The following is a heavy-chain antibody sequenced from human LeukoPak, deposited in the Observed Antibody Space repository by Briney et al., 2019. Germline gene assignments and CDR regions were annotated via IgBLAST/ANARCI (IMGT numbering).Heavy chain of an antibody. CDR2: IYYSGST. J-gene: IGHJ4*02. Sequence: PSETLSLTCTVSGGSISSHYWSWIRQPPGKGLEWIGYIYYSGSTNYNPSLKSRVTISVDTSKNQFSLKPSSVTAADTAVYYCARGWTPYYFDYWGQGTLVTVSS. CDR1: GGSISSHY. V-gene: IGHV4-59*11. CDR3: ARGWTPYYFDY. D-gene: IGHD3/OR15-3a*01.